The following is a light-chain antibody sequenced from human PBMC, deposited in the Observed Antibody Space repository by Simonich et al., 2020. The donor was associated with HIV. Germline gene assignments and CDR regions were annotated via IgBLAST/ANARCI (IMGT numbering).Light chain of an antibody. CDR2: AAS. Sequence: DIQMTQSPSSLSASVGDRVTVACRASQSNRTYFNRYQQKPGKAPELLIYAASNLQSGVPSRFSGSGSGTDFTLTISSLQPEDFATYYCQQSHTTPYTFGQGTKLDIK. J-gene: IGKJ2*01. CDR3: QQSHTTPYT. V-gene: IGKV1-39*01. CDR1: QSNRTY.